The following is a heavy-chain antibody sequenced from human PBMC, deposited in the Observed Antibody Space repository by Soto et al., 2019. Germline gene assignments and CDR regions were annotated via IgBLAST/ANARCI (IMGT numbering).Heavy chain of an antibody. CDR3: ARYGGYEGLRFDP. CDR2: IYYSGST. V-gene: IGHV4-30-4*01. CDR1: GGSISSGDYY. J-gene: IGHJ5*02. Sequence: SETLSLTCTVSGGSISSGDYYLSWIRQPPGKGLEWIGYIYYSGSTYYNPSLKSRVTISVDTSKNQFSLQLSSVTAADTAVYYCARYGGYEGLRFDPWGQGTLVTVSS. D-gene: IGHD5-12*01.